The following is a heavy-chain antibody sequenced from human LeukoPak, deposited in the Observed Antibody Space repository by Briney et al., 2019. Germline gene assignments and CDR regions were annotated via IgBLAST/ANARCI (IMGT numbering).Heavy chain of an antibody. D-gene: IGHD6-13*01. CDR3: ATDHGTNDSSSWYSS. Sequence: ASVKVSCKVSGYTLTELSMHWVRQAPGKGLEWMGGFDPEDGETIYAQKFQGRVTMTEDTSTDTAYMELSSLRSEDTAVYYCATDHGTNDSSSWYSSWGQGTLVTVSS. CDR1: GYTLTELS. V-gene: IGHV1-24*01. J-gene: IGHJ4*02. CDR2: FDPEDGET.